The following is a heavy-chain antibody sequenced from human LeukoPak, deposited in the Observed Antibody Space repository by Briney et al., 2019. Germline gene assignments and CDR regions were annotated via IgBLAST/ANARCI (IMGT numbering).Heavy chain of an antibody. Sequence: PGGSLRLSCGASGFTFSTYAMTWVRQAPGKGLEWVSAISATGGSPYYADSVKGRFTISRDNSKNTLYLQMNSLRAEDTAVYYCAKGKVSAFLNWFDPWAREPWSPSPQ. V-gene: IGHV3-23*01. D-gene: IGHD3-3*01. J-gene: IGHJ5*02. CDR3: AKGKVSAFLNWFDP. CDR2: ISATGGSP. CDR1: GFTFSTYA.